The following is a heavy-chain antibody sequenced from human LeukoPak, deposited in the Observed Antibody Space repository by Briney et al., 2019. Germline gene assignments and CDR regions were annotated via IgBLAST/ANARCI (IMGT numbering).Heavy chain of an antibody. CDR2: IDSGSSYI. V-gene: IGHV3-21*01. CDR1: GFTFDDYG. J-gene: IGHJ6*04. Sequence: GGSLRLSCAASGFTFDDYGMSWVRQAPGKGLEWVSSIDSGSSYIYYADSVKGRFTISRDNAKNSLYLQMNSLRAEDTAVYYCAELGITMIGGVWGKGTTVTISS. D-gene: IGHD3-10*02. CDR3: AELGITMIGGV.